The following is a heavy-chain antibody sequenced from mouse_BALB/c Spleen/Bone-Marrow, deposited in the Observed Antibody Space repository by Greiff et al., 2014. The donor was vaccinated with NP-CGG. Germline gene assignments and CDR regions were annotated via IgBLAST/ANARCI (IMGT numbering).Heavy chain of an antibody. V-gene: IGHV1S41*01. Sequence: DLVKPGASVKLSCKAFGYTFTSYWINWIKQRPGQGLEWIGRIAPGSGSTYYNEMFKGKATLTVDTSSSTAYIQLSSLSSEDSAVYFCARGDDYDPFAYWGQGTLVTVSA. CDR1: GYTFTSYW. CDR2: IAPGSGST. CDR3: ARGDDYDPFAY. J-gene: IGHJ3*01. D-gene: IGHD2-4*01.